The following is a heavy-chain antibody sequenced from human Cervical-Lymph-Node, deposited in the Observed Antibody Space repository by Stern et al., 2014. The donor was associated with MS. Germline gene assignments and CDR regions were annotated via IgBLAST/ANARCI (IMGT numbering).Heavy chain of an antibody. Sequence: EDQLVESGAEVGKPGESLRISCQGSGYTFSHYYIVWVRQMPGKGLEWMGIIYPGDSDPRYSPSFQGQVTISVDMSISTVYLQWSSLKASDTAMYYCAREAYEYGGNALDYWGQGTPVTVSS. CDR2: IYPGDSDP. V-gene: IGHV5-51*03. J-gene: IGHJ4*02. D-gene: IGHD4-23*01. CDR3: AREAYEYGGNALDY. CDR1: GYTFSHYY.